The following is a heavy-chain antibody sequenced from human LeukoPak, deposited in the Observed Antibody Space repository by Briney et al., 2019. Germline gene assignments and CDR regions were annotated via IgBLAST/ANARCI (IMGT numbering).Heavy chain of an antibody. V-gene: IGHV1-8*01. Sequence: APVKVSCKASGYTFTSYDINWVRQATGQGLEWMGWMHPNSGNTGYAQNFQGRVTMTRNTSISTAYMELSSLRSEDTAVYYCARYIVVVPAAMGSLFDAFDIWGQGTMVTVSS. D-gene: IGHD2-2*01. CDR2: MHPNSGNT. CDR1: GYTFTSYD. J-gene: IGHJ3*02. CDR3: ARYIVVVPAAMGSLFDAFDI.